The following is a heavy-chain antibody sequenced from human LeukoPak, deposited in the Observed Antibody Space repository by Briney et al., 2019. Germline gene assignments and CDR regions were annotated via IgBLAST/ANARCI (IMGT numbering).Heavy chain of an antibody. V-gene: IGHV1-18*01. CDR2: ISAYNGNT. D-gene: IGHD3-9*01. J-gene: IGHJ6*03. Sequence: ASVKVSCKASGYTFTSYGISWVRQAPGQGLEWMGWISAYNGNTNYAQKLQGRVTMTTDTSTSTAYMELRSLRSDDTAVYYCARDRFYMEYYDILYYMDVWGKGTTVTISS. CDR3: ARDRFYMEYYDILYYMDV. CDR1: GYTFTSYG.